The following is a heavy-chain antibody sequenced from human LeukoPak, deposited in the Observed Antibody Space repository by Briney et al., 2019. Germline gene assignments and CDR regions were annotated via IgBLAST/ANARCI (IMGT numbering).Heavy chain of an antibody. Sequence: GASVKVSCKASGGTFSSYAISWVRQAPGQGLEWMGGIIPIFGTANYAQKFQGRVTITADESTSTAYMELSSLRSEDTAVYYCARDNLALPAIAAAGTFSPFYYYGMDVWGQGTTVTVSS. CDR3: ARDNLALPAIAAAGTFSPFYYYGMDV. D-gene: IGHD6-13*01. V-gene: IGHV1-69*13. J-gene: IGHJ6*02. CDR1: GGTFSSYA. CDR2: IIPIFGTA.